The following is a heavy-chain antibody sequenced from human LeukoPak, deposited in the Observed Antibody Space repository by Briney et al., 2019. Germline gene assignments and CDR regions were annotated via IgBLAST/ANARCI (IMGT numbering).Heavy chain of an antibody. CDR1: GFTFSKYW. Sequence: GGSLRLSCVASGFTFSKYWMTWVRQAPGKGLAWVANIKQGGSAKYYMDSVKGRFAISRDNAKNSLYLRMNSLGAEDTAVYYCARVNPLVAPGALDIWGQGTMVAVSS. V-gene: IGHV3-7*01. D-gene: IGHD5-12*01. J-gene: IGHJ3*02. CDR2: IKQGGSAK. CDR3: ARVNPLVAPGALDI.